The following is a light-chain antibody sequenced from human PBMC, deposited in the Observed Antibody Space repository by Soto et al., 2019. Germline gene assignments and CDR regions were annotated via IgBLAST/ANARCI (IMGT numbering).Light chain of an antibody. CDR2: DVS. J-gene: IGKJ4*01. CDR3: QQYNHWPPLT. V-gene: IGKV3-15*01. CDR1: PSAGTF. Sequence: DIVMTLSPATLSVSPGDRATLSCRASPSAGTFLAWYQQKPGQAPRLLMYDVSTRAAGVPARFSGSGSGTEFTLTISGLQSDDFAVYYCQQYNHWPPLTFGGGTKVEMK.